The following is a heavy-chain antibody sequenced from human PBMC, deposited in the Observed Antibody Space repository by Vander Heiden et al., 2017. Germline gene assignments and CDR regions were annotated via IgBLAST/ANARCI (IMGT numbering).Heavy chain of an antibody. V-gene: IGHV4-39*01. CDR2: IYYSGTT. CDR1: DGSISSSNVY. D-gene: IGHD1-1*01. J-gene: IGHJ4*02. Sequence: QLQLQESGPRLVKPSETLSLTCSVPDGSISSSNVYWGWIRQPPGKGLEWIGTIYYSGTTYYNPSLKSRVTISVDTSKSQFSLRLSSVTAADTAVYYCARHLHMEYFDFWGQGTLVTVSS. CDR3: ARHLHMEYFDF.